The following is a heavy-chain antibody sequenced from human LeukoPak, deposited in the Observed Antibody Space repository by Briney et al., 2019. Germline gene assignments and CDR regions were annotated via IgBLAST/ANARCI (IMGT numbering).Heavy chain of an antibody. D-gene: IGHD2-15*01. CDR2: IYYSGST. CDR1: GGSFSSGSYY. V-gene: IGHV4-30-4*08. Sequence: SETLSLTCTVSGGSFSSGSYYWSWIRQPPGKGLEWIGYIYYSGSTYYNPSLKSRVTISVDTSKNQFSLKLSSVTAADTAVYYCARDTPLSGIDYWGQGTLVTVSS. CDR3: ARDTPLSGIDY. J-gene: IGHJ4*02.